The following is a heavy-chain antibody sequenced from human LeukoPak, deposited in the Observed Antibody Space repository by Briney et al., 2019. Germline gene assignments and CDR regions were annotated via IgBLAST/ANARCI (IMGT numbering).Heavy chain of an antibody. CDR2: IPYSGST. CDR3: GRRGSGLNWFDP. V-gene: IGHV4-39*01. Sequence: PSETLSLTCTVSGGSFNSSSYYWGFIRQPPGKGLEWIGSIPYSGSTFYSPSLKSRVTMSVDTSKNQFSLKLSSVTAADTAVYYCGRRGSGLNWFDPWGQGTLVTVSP. J-gene: IGHJ5*02. CDR1: GGSFNSSSYY. D-gene: IGHD6-25*01.